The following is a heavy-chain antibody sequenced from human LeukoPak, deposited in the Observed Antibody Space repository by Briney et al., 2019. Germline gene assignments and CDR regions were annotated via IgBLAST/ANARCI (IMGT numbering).Heavy chain of an antibody. CDR3: ARKDVRYFDWLSDNWFDP. V-gene: IGHV4-38-2*01. J-gene: IGHJ5*02. D-gene: IGHD3-9*01. CDR1: GYSISSGYY. CDR2: IYHSGST. Sequence: SETLSLTCAVSGYSISSGYYWGWIRPPPGKGLEWIGSIYHSGSTYYNPSLKSRATISVDTSKNQFSLKLSSVTAADTAVYYCARKDVRYFDWLSDNWFDPWGQGTLVTVSS.